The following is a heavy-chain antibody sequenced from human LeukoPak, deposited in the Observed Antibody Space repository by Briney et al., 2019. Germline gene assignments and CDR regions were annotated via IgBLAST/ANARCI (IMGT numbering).Heavy chain of an antibody. J-gene: IGHJ4*02. Sequence: GGSLRLSCAASGFTFSSYSMNWVCQAPGKGLEWVPSISSSSSYIYYADSVKGRFTISRDNAKNSLYLQMNSLRAEDTALYYCAKGKYGSGWYYFDYWGQGTLVTVSS. CDR2: ISSSSSYI. D-gene: IGHD6-19*01. CDR1: GFTFSSYS. V-gene: IGHV3-21*04. CDR3: AKGKYGSGWYYFDY.